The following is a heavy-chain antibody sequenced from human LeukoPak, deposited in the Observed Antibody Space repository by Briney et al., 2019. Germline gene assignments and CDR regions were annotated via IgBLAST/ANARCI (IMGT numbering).Heavy chain of an antibody. CDR2: ISSSGNTV. CDR1: GFTFSDYY. J-gene: IGHJ4*02. CDR3: AKDPDCTSGICYTFFDY. V-gene: IGHV3-11*04. Sequence: GGSLRLSCAASGFTFSDYYMSWIRQAPGKGLEWVSYISSSGNTVKYADSVKGRFTISRDNAKNSLYLQMNSLRAEDTAVYYCAKDPDCTSGICYTFFDYWGQGTLVTVSS. D-gene: IGHD2-8*01.